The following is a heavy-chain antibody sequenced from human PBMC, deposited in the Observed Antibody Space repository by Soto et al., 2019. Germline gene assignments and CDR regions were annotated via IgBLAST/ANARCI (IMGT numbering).Heavy chain of an antibody. CDR2: ISYDGSNK. CDR3: ARDRLEQQRSYFDY. D-gene: IGHD6-13*01. J-gene: IGHJ4*02. Sequence: GGSLRLSCAASGFTFGSYAMHWVRQAPGKGLEWVAVISYDGSNKYYADSVKGRFTISRDNSKNTLYLQMNSLRAEDTAVYYCARDRLEQQRSYFDYWGQGTLVTVSS. CDR1: GFTFGSYA. V-gene: IGHV3-30-3*01.